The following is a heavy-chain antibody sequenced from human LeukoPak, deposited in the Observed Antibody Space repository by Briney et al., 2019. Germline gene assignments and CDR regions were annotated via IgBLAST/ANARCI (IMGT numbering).Heavy chain of an antibody. CDR1: GFTFSTYL. CDR3: ARGLAAAGTFDY. CDR2: INQDGSDK. J-gene: IGHJ4*02. D-gene: IGHD6-13*01. Sequence: GGSLRLSCAASGFTFSTYLMNWVRQPPGKGLEWVANINQDGSDKYYVDSVKGRFTISRDNAKNSLYLQMNSLRAEDTAVYYCARGLAAAGTFDYWGQGTLVTVSS. V-gene: IGHV3-7*04.